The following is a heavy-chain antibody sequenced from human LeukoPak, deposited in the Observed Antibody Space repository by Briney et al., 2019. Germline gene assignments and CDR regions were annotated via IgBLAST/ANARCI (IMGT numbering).Heavy chain of an antibody. CDR3: ARENYYGSGSYFTNYYYYMDV. D-gene: IGHD3-10*01. V-gene: IGHV4-31*03. CDR1: GGSISSGGYY. CDR2: IYYSGST. Sequence: SETLSLTCTVSGGSISSGGYYWSWIRQHPGKGLEWIGYIYYSGSTYYNPSLKSRVTISVDTSKNQFSLKLSSVTAADTAVYYCARENYYGSGSYFTNYYYYMDVWGKGTTVTVSS. J-gene: IGHJ6*03.